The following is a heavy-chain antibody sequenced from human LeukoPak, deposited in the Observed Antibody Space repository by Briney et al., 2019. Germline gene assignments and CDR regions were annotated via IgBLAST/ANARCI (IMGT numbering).Heavy chain of an antibody. Sequence: GGSLRLSCVASGFTFTSYGMHWVRQAPGKGLEWVAFIRADGGDKYYADSVKGRFTISRDNSKNTLYLQLNSLRVEDSAMYYCTNPEGIAGATAWGQGTLVTVSS. D-gene: IGHD1-26*01. CDR2: IRADGGDK. J-gene: IGHJ4*02. CDR3: TNPEGIAGATA. V-gene: IGHV3-30*02. CDR1: GFTFTSYG.